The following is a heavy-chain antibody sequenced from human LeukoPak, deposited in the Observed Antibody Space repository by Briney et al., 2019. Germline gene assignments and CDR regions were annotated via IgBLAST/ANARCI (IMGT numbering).Heavy chain of an antibody. CDR1: GYTFTDYY. D-gene: IGHD2-15*01. J-gene: IGHJ4*02. V-gene: IGHV1-2*02. CDR2: INPNSGDT. Sequence: ASVPVSCKASGYTFTDYYMHWVRQAPGQGLEWMGWINPNSGDTNHAQNFQGRVTLTRDTSISSAYMELSSLRSDDSAVYYCAGEYCSGGSCRQGFDYWGQGTLGTVSS. CDR3: AGEYCSGGSCRQGFDY.